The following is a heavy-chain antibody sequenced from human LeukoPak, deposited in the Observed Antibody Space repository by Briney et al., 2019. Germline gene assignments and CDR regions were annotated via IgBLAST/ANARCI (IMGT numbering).Heavy chain of an antibody. J-gene: IGHJ4*02. CDR2: IVVGSGNT. CDR1: GFTFTSSA. D-gene: IGHD6-13*01. CDR3: ARVGPAAGIDY. Sequence: GASVKVSCKASGFTFTSSAVQWVRQARGQRLEWIGWIVVGSGNTNYAQKFQERVTITRDMSTSTAYMELSSLGSEDTAVYYCARVGPAAGIDYWGQGTLVTVSS. V-gene: IGHV1-58*01.